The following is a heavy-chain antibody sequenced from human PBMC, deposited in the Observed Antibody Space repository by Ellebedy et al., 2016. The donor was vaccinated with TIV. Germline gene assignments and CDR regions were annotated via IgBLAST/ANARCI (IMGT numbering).Heavy chain of an antibody. V-gene: IGHV3-74*01. CDR2: NSSDGSDT. D-gene: IGHD2-21*01. CDR1: GFSISSHR. CDR3: ARHSGGHGFDI. Sequence: GESLKISCAASGFSISSHRMHWVRQAAGKGVGLVSHNSSDGSDTSYADSVKGRFIISRENAENTLDLQMSSLRAEDTALYYCARHSGGHGFDIWGQGTMVTVSP. J-gene: IGHJ3*02.